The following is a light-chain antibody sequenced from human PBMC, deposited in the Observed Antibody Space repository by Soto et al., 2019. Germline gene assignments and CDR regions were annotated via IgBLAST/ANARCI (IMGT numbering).Light chain of an antibody. Sequence: QSVLTQPPSVSGAPGQRVTISCTGSSSNIGAGYDVHWYQQLPGTAPKLLISGNTNRPSGVPDRFSGSKSGTSASLAITGRQAEDAADYFCQSYDRSLSGPLFGGGTKVTVL. CDR3: QSYDRSLSGPL. V-gene: IGLV1-40*01. CDR2: GNT. J-gene: IGLJ2*01. CDR1: SSNIGAGYD.